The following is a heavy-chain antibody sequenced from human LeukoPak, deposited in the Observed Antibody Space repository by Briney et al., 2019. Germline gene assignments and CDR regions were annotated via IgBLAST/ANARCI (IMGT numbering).Heavy chain of an antibody. CDR2: ISGSGGST. J-gene: IGHJ5*02. Sequence: GGSLRLSCAASGFTFSSYAMNWVRQAPGKGLEWVSTISGSGGSTYYAGSVKGRFTISRDNSKNTLYLQMNSLRAEDTAVYYCAKKALIGSTSRTWFDPWGQGTLVTVSS. V-gene: IGHV3-23*01. D-gene: IGHD1-7*01. CDR3: AKKALIGSTSRTWFDP. CDR1: GFTFSSYA.